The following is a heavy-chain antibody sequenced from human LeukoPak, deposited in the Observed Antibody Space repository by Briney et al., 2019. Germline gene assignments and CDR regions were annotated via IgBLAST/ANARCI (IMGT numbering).Heavy chain of an antibody. J-gene: IGHJ4*02. V-gene: IGHV1-69*04. CDR3: ARDFSGYSCGRPPDY. D-gene: IGHD5-18*01. CDR2: IIPILGIA. Sequence: SVKVSCKASGGTFSSYTISWVRQAPGQGLEWMGRIIPILGIANYAQKFQGRVTITADKSTSTAYMELSSLRSEDTAVYYCARDFSGYSCGRPPDYWGQGTLVTVSS. CDR1: GGTFSSYT.